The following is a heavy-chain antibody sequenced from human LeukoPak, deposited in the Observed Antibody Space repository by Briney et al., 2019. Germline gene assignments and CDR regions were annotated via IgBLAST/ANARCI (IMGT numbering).Heavy chain of an antibody. Sequence: GGSLRLSCAASGFTFSSYSMNWVRQAPGKGLEWVSSISSSSSYIYYADSVKGRFTISRDNAKNSLYLQMNSLRAEDTAVYYCARDEMVHDSWGGFESYMNVWGKGTTVIVSS. V-gene: IGHV3-21*01. J-gene: IGHJ6*03. CDR1: GFTFSSYS. CDR2: ISSSSSYI. D-gene: IGHD3-3*01. CDR3: ARDEMVHDSWGGFESYMNV.